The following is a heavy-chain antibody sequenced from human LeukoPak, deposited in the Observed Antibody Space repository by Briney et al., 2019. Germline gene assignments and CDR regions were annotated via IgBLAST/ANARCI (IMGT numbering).Heavy chain of an antibody. CDR1: GGSNSSYY. CDR3: ASPTIFGRGGAFDI. V-gene: IGHV4-4*07. J-gene: IGHJ3*02. Sequence: PSETLSLTCTVSGGSNSSYYWSWIRQPAGKGLEWIGRIYTSGSTNYSPSLKSRVTMSVDTSKNQFSLKLSSVTAADTAVYYCASPTIFGRGGAFDIWGQGTMVTVSS. D-gene: IGHD3-3*01. CDR2: IYTSGST.